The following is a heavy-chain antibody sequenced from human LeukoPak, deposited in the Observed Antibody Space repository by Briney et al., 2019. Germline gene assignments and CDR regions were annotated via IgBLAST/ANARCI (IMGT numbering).Heavy chain of an antibody. V-gene: IGHV4-59*01. J-gene: IGHJ4*02. D-gene: IGHD6-13*01. Sequence: SETLSLTCTVSGGSISSYYWSWIRQPPGKGLEWIGYIYYSGSTNYNPSLKSRVTISVDTSKNQFSLKLSSVTAADTAVYYCASTIVAAGLYYFDYWGQGTLVTVSS. CDR1: GGSISSYY. CDR3: ASTIVAAGLYYFDY. CDR2: IYYSGST.